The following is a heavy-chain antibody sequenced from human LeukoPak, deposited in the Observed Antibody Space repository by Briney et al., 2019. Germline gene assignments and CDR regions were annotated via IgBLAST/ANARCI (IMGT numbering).Heavy chain of an antibody. D-gene: IGHD6-19*01. J-gene: IGHJ4*02. Sequence: GRSLRLSCAASGFTFDDYAMHWVRQAPGKGLEWVSGISWNSGSIGYVDSVKGRFTISRDNAKNSLYLQMNSLRAEDTALYYCAKDRGIAVAGDFDYWGQGTLVTVSS. V-gene: IGHV3-9*01. CDR1: GFTFDDYA. CDR2: ISWNSGSI. CDR3: AKDRGIAVAGDFDY.